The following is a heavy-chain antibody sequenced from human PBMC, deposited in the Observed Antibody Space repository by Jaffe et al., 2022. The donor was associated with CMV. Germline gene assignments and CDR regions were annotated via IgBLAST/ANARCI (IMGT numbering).Heavy chain of an antibody. CDR2: ISSSSSYI. CDR3: ARDGWLRYHEGYYYYYYGMDV. CDR1: GFTFSSYS. D-gene: IGHD5-12*01. Sequence: EVQLVESGGGLVKPGGSLRLSCAASGFTFSSYSMNWVRQAPGKGLEWVSSISSSSSYIYYADSVKGRFTISRDNAKNSLYLQMNSLRAEDTAVYYCARDGWLRYHEGYYYYYYGMDVWGQGTTVTVSS. V-gene: IGHV3-21*01. J-gene: IGHJ6*02.